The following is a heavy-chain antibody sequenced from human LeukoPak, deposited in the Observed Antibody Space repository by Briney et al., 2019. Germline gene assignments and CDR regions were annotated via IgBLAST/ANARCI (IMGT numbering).Heavy chain of an antibody. V-gene: IGHV3-30-3*01. Sequence: GGSLILSCAASGFTFSSYAMHWVRQAPGKGLEWVAVISYDGSNKYYADSVKGRFTISRDNSKNTLYLQMNSLRAEDTAVYYCARDAGGLDIWGQGTMVTVSS. D-gene: IGHD3-16*01. CDR3: ARDAGGLDI. J-gene: IGHJ3*02. CDR2: ISYDGSNK. CDR1: GFTFSSYA.